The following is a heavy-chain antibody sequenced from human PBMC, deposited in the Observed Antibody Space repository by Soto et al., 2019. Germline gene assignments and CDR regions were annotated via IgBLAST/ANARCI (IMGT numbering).Heavy chain of an antibody. V-gene: IGHV1-18*01. CDR2: INTDNGNT. D-gene: IGHD2-2*01. J-gene: IGHJ5*02. CDR3: ARDSRIVATFAMGSVGFDP. CDR1: GYTFTNSG. Sequence: ASVKVSCKASGYTFTNSGIIWVRQAPGQGLEWLGWINTDNGNTNYADSVKGRFTMSRDNAKSSLFLQMNGLRAEDTAVYYCARDSRIVATFAMGSVGFDPWGQGTLVTVSS.